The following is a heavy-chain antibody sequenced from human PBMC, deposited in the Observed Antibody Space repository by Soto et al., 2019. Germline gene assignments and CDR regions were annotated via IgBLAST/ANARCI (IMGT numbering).Heavy chain of an antibody. J-gene: IGHJ6*02. V-gene: IGHV3-53*01. Sequence: PGGSLRLSCAASGLTVSSNYMSCVRQAPGKGLEWGSVSYSGASMYYADSVKGRFTISRDESKNTLYLQMNSLRAEDTGVYCCAREAYCTSSSCYTRYGMDVWGQGPTVTVSS. CDR3: AREAYCTSSSCYTRYGMDV. CDR2: SYSGASM. D-gene: IGHD2-2*02. CDR1: GLTVSSNY.